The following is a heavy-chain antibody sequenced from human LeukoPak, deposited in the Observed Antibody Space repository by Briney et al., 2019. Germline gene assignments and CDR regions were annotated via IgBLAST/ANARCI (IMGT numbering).Heavy chain of an antibody. CDR2: ISRTSSSM. V-gene: IGHV3-21*01. D-gene: IGHD4-17*01. CDR3: ARDLDAVAVTHAYRFDP. Sequence: GGSLRLSCAASGFTFSDYIMNWVRQAPGKGLEGVSSISRTSSSMYYADSVKGRFTISRDNAKDSLYLQMNSLRAEDTALYYCARDLDAVAVTHAYRFDPGGQGTLVTVSS. CDR1: GFTFSDYI. J-gene: IGHJ5*02.